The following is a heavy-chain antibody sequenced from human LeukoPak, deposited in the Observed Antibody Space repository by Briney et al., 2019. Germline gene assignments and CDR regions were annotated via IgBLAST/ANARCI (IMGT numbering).Heavy chain of an antibody. V-gene: IGHV4-34*01. CDR3: ARVFGNWFDP. CDR2: INHSGST. J-gene: IGHJ5*02. D-gene: IGHD3-16*01. Sequence: PSETLSLTCAVYGGSFSGYYWSWIRQPPGKGLEWIGEINHSGSTNYNPSLKSRVTISVDTSKNQFSLKLSSVTAEDTAVYYCARVFGNWFDPWGQGTLVTVSS. CDR1: GGSFSGYY.